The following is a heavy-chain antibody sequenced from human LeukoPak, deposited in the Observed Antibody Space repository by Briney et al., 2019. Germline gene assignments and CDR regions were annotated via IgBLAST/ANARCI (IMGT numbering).Heavy chain of an antibody. J-gene: IGHJ5*02. V-gene: IGHV1-2*02. CDR1: GYTFTGYY. CDR3: ARGGVVVVAAHNWFDP. Sequence: GASVKVSCKASGYTFTGYYMHWVRQAPGQGLEWMGWINPNSGGTNYAQKFQGRVTMTRDTSISTAYMELSRLRSDDTAVYHCARGGVVVVAAHNWFDPWGQGTLVTVSS. CDR2: INPNSGGT. D-gene: IGHD2-15*01.